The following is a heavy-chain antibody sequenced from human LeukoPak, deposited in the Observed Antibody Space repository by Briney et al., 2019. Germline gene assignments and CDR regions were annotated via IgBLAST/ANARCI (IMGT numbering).Heavy chain of an antibody. J-gene: IGHJ6*02. CDR3: ASGERPPTSQSYYYYGMDV. CDR1: GYTFTSYY. Sequence: GASVKVSCKASGYTFTSYYMHWVRQAPGQGLEWMGGIIPIFGTANYAQKFQGRVTITADESTSTAYMELSSLRSEDTAVYYCASGERPPTSQSYYYYGMDVWGQGTTVTVSS. D-gene: IGHD1-26*01. V-gene: IGHV1-69*13. CDR2: IIPIFGTA.